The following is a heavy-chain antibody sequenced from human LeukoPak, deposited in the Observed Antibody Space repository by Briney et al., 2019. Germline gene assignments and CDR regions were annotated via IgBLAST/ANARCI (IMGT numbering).Heavy chain of an antibody. CDR1: GGSISSYY. Sequence: SETLSLTCTVSGGSISSYYWSWIRLPPGKGLEWIGYIYYSGSTNYNPSLKSRVTISVDTSKNQFSLKLSSVTAADTAVYYCARGRGVVPAALIDYWGQGTLVTVSS. J-gene: IGHJ4*02. D-gene: IGHD2-2*01. CDR3: ARGRGVVPAALIDY. V-gene: IGHV4-59*01. CDR2: IYYSGST.